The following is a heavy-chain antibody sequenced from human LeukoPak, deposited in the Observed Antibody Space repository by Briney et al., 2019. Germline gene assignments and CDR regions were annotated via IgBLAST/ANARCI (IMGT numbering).Heavy chain of an antibody. Sequence: GASVKVSCKASGYTFTAYAMNWVRQALGQGLEWMGWINTNTGDPTFAQGFAGRFVFSLDTSVSTAYLQISSLKAEDTAVYYCARAFHYPHSPYSPGYNYIDPWGQGTLVTVSS. V-gene: IGHV7-4-1*02. CDR1: GYTFTAYA. CDR3: ARAFHYPHSPYSPGYNYIDP. D-gene: IGHD1-1*01. CDR2: INTNTGDP. J-gene: IGHJ5*02.